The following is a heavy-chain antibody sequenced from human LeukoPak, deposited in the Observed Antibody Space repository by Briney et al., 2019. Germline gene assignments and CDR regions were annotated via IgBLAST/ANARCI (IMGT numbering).Heavy chain of an antibody. CDR1: GYTFTSYG. J-gene: IGHJ6*02. CDR3: ARDSPGRSWYYYYYGMDV. CDR2: ISAYNGNT. Sequence: ASVKVSCKASGYTFTSYGISWVRQAPGQGLEWMVWISAYNGNTNYAQKLQGRVTMTTDTSTSTAYMELRSLRSDDTAVYYCARDSPGRSWYYYYYGMDVWGQGTTVTVSS. D-gene: IGHD6-13*01. V-gene: IGHV1-18*01.